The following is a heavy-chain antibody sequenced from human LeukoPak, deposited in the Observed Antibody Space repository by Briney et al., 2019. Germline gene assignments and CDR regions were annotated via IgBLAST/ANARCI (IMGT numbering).Heavy chain of an antibody. D-gene: IGHD3-9*01. J-gene: IGHJ4*02. V-gene: IGHV3-11*01. CDR2: ISSSGSSI. CDR3: ASKYDILTGFDY. CDR1: GFTFSDYY. Sequence: GGSLRLSCAASGFTFSDYYMSWIRQAPGKGLEWVSYISSSGSSIYYADSVKGRFTISRDNAKNSLYLQINSLRAEDTAVYYCASKYDILTGFDYWGQGTLVTVSS.